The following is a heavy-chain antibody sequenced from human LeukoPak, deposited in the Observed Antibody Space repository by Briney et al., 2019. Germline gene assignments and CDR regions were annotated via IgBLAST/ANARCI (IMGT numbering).Heavy chain of an antibody. J-gene: IGHJ4*02. V-gene: IGHV3-66*01. Sequence: GGTLRLSCAASGFTFSSYGMSWVRQAPGKGLEWVSVIYSGGSTYYADSVKGRFTISRDNSKNTLYLQMNSLRAEDTAVYYCAFTYYYGSGSYYNDDYWGQGTLVTVSS. CDR3: AFTYYYGSGSYYNDDY. CDR1: GFTFSSYG. D-gene: IGHD3-10*01. CDR2: IYSGGST.